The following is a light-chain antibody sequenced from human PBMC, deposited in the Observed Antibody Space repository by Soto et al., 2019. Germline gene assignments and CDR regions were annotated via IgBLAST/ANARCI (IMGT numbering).Light chain of an antibody. CDR3: AAWDDSLNGSDVV. CDR2: SNN. V-gene: IGLV1-44*01. CDR1: SSNIGSNT. J-gene: IGLJ2*01. Sequence: QSVLTQPPSASGTPGQRVTISCSGSSSNIGSNTVNWYQQLPGTAPKLLIYSNNQRPSGVPDRFSGSKSGTSASLAISGLQSEDEADYYCAAWDDSLNGSDVVFGGGTKLTVL.